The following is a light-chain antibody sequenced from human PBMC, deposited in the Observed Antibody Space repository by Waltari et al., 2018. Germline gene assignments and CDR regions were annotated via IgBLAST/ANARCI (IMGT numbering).Light chain of an antibody. CDR3: QQYDGFWT. CDR1: QSITTS. Sequence: DIQMTQSPSTLSASVGDTVIISCRASQSITTSLAWYQQKPGNAPDVLIYGASNLESGVPSSFSGSGSGTEFTLTISSLQPDDFATYYCQQYDGFWTFGQGTKVDIK. V-gene: IGKV1-5*03. J-gene: IGKJ1*01. CDR2: GAS.